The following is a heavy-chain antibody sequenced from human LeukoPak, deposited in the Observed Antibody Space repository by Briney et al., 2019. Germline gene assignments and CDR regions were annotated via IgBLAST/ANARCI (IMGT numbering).Heavy chain of an antibody. D-gene: IGHD1-26*01. Sequence: SETLSLTCTVSGGSISSYYWSWIRQPAGKGLEWIGRIYTSGSTNYNPSLKSRVTMSVDTSKNQFSLKLSSVTAADTAVYYCARQGHSATYYSFDYWGQGTLVTVSS. CDR1: GGSISSYY. CDR2: IYTSGST. V-gene: IGHV4-4*07. J-gene: IGHJ4*02. CDR3: ARQGHSATYYSFDY.